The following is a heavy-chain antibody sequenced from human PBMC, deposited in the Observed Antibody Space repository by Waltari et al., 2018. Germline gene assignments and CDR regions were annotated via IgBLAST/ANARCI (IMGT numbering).Heavy chain of an antibody. V-gene: IGHV3-33*01. CDR1: GFILSSYG. D-gene: IGHD2-15*01. CDR2: VWYDGSNK. J-gene: IGHJ6*02. CDR3: ARGPGGSCYNEACYGMDV. Sequence: QVQLVESAGGVVQPGRSLRLSGAASGFILSSYGLHWVRPAPGKGLEWVAVVWYDGSNKYYTDSVKGRFTISRDNSKNTVFLQMDSLRAEDTAVYYCARGPGGSCYNEACYGMDVWGQGTMVTV.